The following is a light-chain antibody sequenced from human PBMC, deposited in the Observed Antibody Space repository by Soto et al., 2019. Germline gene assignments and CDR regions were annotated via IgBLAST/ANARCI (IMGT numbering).Light chain of an antibody. V-gene: IGLV1-44*01. CDR1: RSNIGCNT. J-gene: IGLJ1*01. CDR3: ATWDDSLNGDV. CDR2: SNI. Sequence: QSVLTQAPSASGTPGQRVVISCSGSRSNIGCNTVNWYQHLPGTAPTLLIYSNIHRPSGVPDRFSGSKSGTSASLAISGLQSEDEADYYCATWDDSLNGDVFGSGTKLTVL.